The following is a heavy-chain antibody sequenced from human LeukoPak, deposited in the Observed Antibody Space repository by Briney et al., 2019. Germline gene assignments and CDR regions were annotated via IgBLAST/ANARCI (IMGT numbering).Heavy chain of an antibody. D-gene: IGHD1-14*01. CDR3: ARDLPTEPPDY. V-gene: IGHV3-21*01. Sequence: GGSLRLSCAASGFTFSSYSMNWVRLAPGKGLEWVSSISSSSSYIYYADSVKGRFTISRDNAKNSLYLQMNSLRAEDTAVYYCARDLPTEPPDYWGQGTLVTVSS. CDR1: GFTFSSYS. CDR2: ISSSSSYI. J-gene: IGHJ4*02.